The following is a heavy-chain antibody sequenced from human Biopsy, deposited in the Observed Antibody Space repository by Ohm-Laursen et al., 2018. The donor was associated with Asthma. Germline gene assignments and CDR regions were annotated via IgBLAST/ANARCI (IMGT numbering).Heavy chain of an antibody. Sequence: ASSVKVSCKASGYTFINYAIHWVRQAPGHSLEWMGWVNAAIGNTKYSQKFQGRLTISRDTSASTAYMDLSSLRSEDTAVYYCARTYFDFLTGQVHDAFAMWGQGTMVTVSS. CDR3: ARTYFDFLTGQVHDAFAM. V-gene: IGHV1-3*01. J-gene: IGHJ3*02. CDR1: GYTFINYA. D-gene: IGHD3-9*01. CDR2: VNAAIGNT.